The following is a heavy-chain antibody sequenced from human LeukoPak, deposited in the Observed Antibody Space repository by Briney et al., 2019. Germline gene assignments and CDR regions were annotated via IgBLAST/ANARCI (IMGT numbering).Heavy chain of an antibody. V-gene: IGHV3-53*01. J-gene: IGHJ5*02. Sequence: GGSLRLSCAASGFTFSNYNFYWVRQAPGKGLEWVSAIHTSGDTCYADSVKGRFTISRDTSKNTLYLQINSLRVEDTAVYYCIVFGDSNHWGQGTLVTVSS. CDR3: IVFGDSNH. D-gene: IGHD4-17*01. CDR2: IHTSGDT. CDR1: GFTFSNYN.